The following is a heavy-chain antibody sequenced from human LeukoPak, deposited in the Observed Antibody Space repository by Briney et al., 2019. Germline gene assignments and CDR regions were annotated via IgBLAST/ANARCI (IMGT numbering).Heavy chain of an antibody. V-gene: IGHV3-43D*03. CDR3: AKEKSRDDFWSGYYPY. Sequence: PGGSLRLSCAASGFTFDDYAMHWVRQAPGKGLEWVSLISWDGGSTYYADSVKGRFTISRDKSKNSLYLQMNSLRAEDTALYYCAKEKSRDDFWSGYYPYWGQGTLVTVSS. CDR1: GFTFDDYA. J-gene: IGHJ4*02. D-gene: IGHD3-3*01. CDR2: ISWDGGST.